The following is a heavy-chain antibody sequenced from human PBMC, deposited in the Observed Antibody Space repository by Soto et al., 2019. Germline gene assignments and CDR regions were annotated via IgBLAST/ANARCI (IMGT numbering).Heavy chain of an antibody. J-gene: IGHJ4*02. D-gene: IGHD3-22*01. Sequence: QVQLQESGPGLVKPSQTLSLTCTVSGGSISSGGYYWSWIRQHPGKGLEWIGYIYYSGSTYYNPSLKSRVTISXXTXKXXFSLKLSSVTAADTAVYYCAGGNDSSGYYYDYFDYWGPGTLVTVSS. CDR3: AGGNDSSGYYYDYFDY. CDR2: IYYSGST. V-gene: IGHV4-31*03. CDR1: GGSISSGGYY.